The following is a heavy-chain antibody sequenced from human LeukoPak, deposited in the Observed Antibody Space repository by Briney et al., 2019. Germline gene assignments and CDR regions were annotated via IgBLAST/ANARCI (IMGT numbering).Heavy chain of an antibody. CDR2: IWYDGSNK. J-gene: IGHJ4*02. CDR3: ARARDNYDNSGFSALEY. D-gene: IGHD3-22*01. V-gene: IGHV3-33*01. Sequence: GGSLRLSCAASGLSFSYYGMHWVRQAPGKGLEWVAVIWYDGSNKNYADSVKGRFTISRDNSMNTLYLQMNSLRGEDTALYYCARARDNYDNSGFSALEYWGQGTLVTVSS. CDR1: GLSFSYYG.